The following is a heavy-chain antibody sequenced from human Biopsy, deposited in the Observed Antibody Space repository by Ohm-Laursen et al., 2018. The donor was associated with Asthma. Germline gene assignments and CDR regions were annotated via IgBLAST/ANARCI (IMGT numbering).Heavy chain of an antibody. J-gene: IGHJ6*02. Sequence: SSVKVSCKTSGDTFRTSAFSWVRQAPGQGLEWMGGVIPLLDTGDYAQKFQGRVTITADESTSTCYMELRSLTSEDTAVYFCARGYSGYDRFQYYYNGMDVWGQGTTVTVS. CDR2: VIPLLDTG. CDR1: GDTFRTSA. V-gene: IGHV1-69*01. D-gene: IGHD5-12*01. CDR3: ARGYSGYDRFQYYYNGMDV.